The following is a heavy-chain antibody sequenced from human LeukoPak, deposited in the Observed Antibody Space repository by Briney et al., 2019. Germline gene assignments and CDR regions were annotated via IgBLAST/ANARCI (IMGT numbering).Heavy chain of an antibody. CDR2: INSDGSST. V-gene: IGHV3-74*01. CDR1: GFTFSSYW. CDR3: SSGYYYDAFDI. Sequence: PGGSLRLSCAASGFTFSSYWMHWVRHAPGKGLVWVSRINSDGSSTSYADSVKGRFTISRDNAKNTLYLQMNSLRAEDTAVYYCSSGYYYDAFDIWGQGTMVTVSS. J-gene: IGHJ3*02. D-gene: IGHD3-22*01.